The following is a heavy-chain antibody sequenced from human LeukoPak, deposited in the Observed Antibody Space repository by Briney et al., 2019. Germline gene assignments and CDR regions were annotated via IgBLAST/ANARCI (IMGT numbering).Heavy chain of an antibody. CDR2: INARGDT. V-gene: IGHV4-34*01. CDR3: ARGQVPTARGYNWFDP. Sequence: SETLSLTCAVYGWSFNDYYWNWIRQPPGKGLEWIGEINARGDTNYNPSLKSRVTISVDRSKKQFSLRLTSLIAADTALYYCARGQVPTARGYNWFDPWGQGTLVTVSS. J-gene: IGHJ5*02. CDR1: GWSFNDYY. D-gene: IGHD2-2*01.